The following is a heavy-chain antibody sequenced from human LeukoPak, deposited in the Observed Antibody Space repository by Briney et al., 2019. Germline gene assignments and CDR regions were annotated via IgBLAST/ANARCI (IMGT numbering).Heavy chain of an antibody. CDR1: GFTFSSYS. D-gene: IGHD3-10*02. J-gene: IGHJ4*02. Sequence: PGGSLRLSCAASGFTFSSYSMNWVRQAPGKGLEWVSSISSSSSYIYYADSVKGRSTISRDNAKNSLYLQMNSLRAEDMAVYYCVFGNRFDYWGQGTLVTVSS. CDR2: ISSSSSYI. V-gene: IGHV3-21*01. CDR3: VFGNRFDY.